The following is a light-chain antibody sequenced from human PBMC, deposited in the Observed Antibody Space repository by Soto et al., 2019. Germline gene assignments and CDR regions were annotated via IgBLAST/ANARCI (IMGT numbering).Light chain of an antibody. V-gene: IGLV2-14*01. J-gene: IGLJ1*01. CDR1: SSDVGNYNY. CDR3: NSYTGSNIPYV. CDR2: DVS. Sequence: QSALTQPASVSGSPGQSITISCTGTSSDVGNYNYVSWYQQHPGRAPKLLIYDVSYRPSGVSNRFSGSKSGNTASLTISGLQADDEADYDCNSYTGSNIPYVFGTGPKLTVL.